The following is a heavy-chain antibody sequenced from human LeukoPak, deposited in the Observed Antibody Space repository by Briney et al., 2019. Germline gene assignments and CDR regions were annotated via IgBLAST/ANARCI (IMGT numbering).Heavy chain of an antibody. V-gene: IGHV3-21*04. D-gene: IGHD2-8*02. J-gene: IGHJ4*02. CDR2: ISGSSSYI. CDR1: GFTFSSYS. CDR3: AKPRTTGLGWAQFDY. Sequence: GGSLRLSCAASGFTFSSYSMNWVRQAPGKGLEWVSSISGSSSYIYYADSVKGRWTISRDNSRNTLYLEMNSLRPEDTAIYYCAKPRTTGLGWAQFDYWGQGSLVTVSS.